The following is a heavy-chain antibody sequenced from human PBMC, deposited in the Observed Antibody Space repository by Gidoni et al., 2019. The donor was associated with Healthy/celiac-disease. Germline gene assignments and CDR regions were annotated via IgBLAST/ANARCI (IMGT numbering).Heavy chain of an antibody. CDR1: GGSFSGYY. J-gene: IGHJ3*02. CDR3: ARGRPYDYVWGSYRWAFDI. V-gene: IGHV4-34*01. D-gene: IGHD3-16*02. Sequence: QVQLQQWGAGLLKPSETLSLTCAVYGGSFSGYYWSWIRQPQGKGLEWIGEINHSGSTNYNPSLNIRVTISVDTSKNQFSLKLSSVTAADTAVYYCARGRPYDYVWGSYRWAFDIWGQGTMVTVSS. CDR2: INHSGST.